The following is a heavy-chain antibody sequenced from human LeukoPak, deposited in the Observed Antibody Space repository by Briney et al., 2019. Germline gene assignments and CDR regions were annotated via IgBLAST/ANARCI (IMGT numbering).Heavy chain of an antibody. V-gene: IGHV1-2*02. D-gene: IGHD5-12*01. CDR2: IDPYTGNT. CDR3: AREYSASEH. Sequence: AASVKVSCKASGYTFVGYYLHWVRQAPGQGLEWMAWIDPYTGNTHYAQKFQGRITVTRDTSVSTTYMELSWLTSGDTARYYCAREYSASEHWGQGTLVTVSS. J-gene: IGHJ4*02. CDR1: GYTFVGYY.